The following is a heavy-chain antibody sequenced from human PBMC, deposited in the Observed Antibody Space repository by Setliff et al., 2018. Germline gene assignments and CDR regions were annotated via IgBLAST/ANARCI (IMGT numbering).Heavy chain of an antibody. V-gene: IGHV3-48*01. CDR3: VSQKSVSMIVVVTSGWESVR. J-gene: IGHJ4*02. Sequence: GGSLRLSCAGSGFAFSGDDMHWVRQAPGKGLEWVSYISSSSHIISYADSVKGRFTISRDNAKNSLYLQVNSLRAEDMTVYYCVSQKSVSMIVVVTSGWESVRGGQGTLVTVSS. CDR2: ISSSSHII. D-gene: IGHD3-22*01. CDR1: GFAFSGDD.